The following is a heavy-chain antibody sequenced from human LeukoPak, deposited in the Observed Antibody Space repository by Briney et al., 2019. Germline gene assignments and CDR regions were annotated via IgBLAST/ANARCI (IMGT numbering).Heavy chain of an antibody. J-gene: IGHJ4*02. CDR3: ARFVEMATITSIDY. CDR1: GGSISSSSYY. Sequence: PSETLSLTCTVSGGSISSSSYYWGWIRQPPGKGLEWIGSIYYSGSTYYNPSLKSRVTISVDTSKNQFSLKLSSVTAADTAVYYCARFVEMATITSIDYWGQGTLVSVSS. D-gene: IGHD5-24*01. V-gene: IGHV4-39*07. CDR2: IYYSGST.